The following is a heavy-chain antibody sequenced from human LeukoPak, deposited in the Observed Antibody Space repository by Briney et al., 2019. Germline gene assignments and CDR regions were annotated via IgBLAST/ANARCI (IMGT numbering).Heavy chain of an antibody. J-gene: IGHJ4*02. Sequence: SETLSLTCTASGGSIYSSTYYWGWIRQPPGKGLEWIGIIYHSGSTYYNPSFKSRVTISVDTSKNQFSLQLSSVTAADTAVYYCARLGGSGSYDFDYWGQGTLVTVSS. CDR3: ARLGGSGSYDFDY. CDR2: IYHSGST. CDR1: GGSIYSSTYY. V-gene: IGHV4-39*07. D-gene: IGHD1-26*01.